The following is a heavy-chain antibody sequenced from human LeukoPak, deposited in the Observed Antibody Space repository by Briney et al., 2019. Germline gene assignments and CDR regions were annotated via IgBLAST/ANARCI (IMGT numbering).Heavy chain of an antibody. Sequence: ASVKVSCKVSGYTLTELSMHWVRQAPGKGLEWMGGFDPEDGETIYAQKFQGRVTMTEDTSTDTAYMELSSLRSEDTAVYYCARVGSWTEGYDYWGQGILVTVSS. CDR1: GYTLTELS. J-gene: IGHJ4*02. D-gene: IGHD2-15*01. CDR2: FDPEDGET. CDR3: ARVGSWTEGYDY. V-gene: IGHV1-24*01.